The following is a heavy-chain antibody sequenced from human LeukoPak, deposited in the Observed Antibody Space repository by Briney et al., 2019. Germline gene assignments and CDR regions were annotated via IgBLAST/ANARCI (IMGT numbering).Heavy chain of an antibody. D-gene: IGHD6-19*01. V-gene: IGHV4-4*07. CDR2: IYSSGST. CDR1: GGSISSYY. CDR3: SRGLVYSSGYDYGSDV. Sequence: SSETLSLTCTVSGGSISSYYWSWIRQPPGKGLEWIGRIYSSGSTDYNPSLKSRLTTSLDMSKNQISLELTSVTAADTAMYYCSRGLVYSSGYDYGSDVWGQGTTVTVSS. J-gene: IGHJ6*02.